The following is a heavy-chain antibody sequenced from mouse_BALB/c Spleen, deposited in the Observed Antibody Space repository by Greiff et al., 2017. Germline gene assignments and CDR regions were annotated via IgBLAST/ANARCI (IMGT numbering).Heavy chain of an antibody. D-gene: IGHD1-1*01. Sequence: QVQLQQSGPELVRPGASVKMSCKASGYTFTSYWMHWVKQRPGQGIEGIGMIEPSNSETRLNQKFKEKATLNVDKSSNTAYMQLSSLTSEDSAVYYCARRDYYGSSPFAYWGQGTLVTVSA. V-gene: IGHV1S127*01. CDR2: IEPSNSET. J-gene: IGHJ3*01. CDR3: ARRDYYGSSPFAY. CDR1: GYTFTSYW.